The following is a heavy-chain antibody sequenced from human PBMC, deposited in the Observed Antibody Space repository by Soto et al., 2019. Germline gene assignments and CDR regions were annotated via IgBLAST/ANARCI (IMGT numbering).Heavy chain of an antibody. CDR2: ISGSSGST. Sequence: EVQLLESGGGLVQPGGSLRLSCAASGFTFSSYAMSWVRQAPGKGLEWVSAISGSSGSTYYADSVKGRFTISRDNSKNTLYLQMNSLRAEDTAVYYCAKTGSSWYTTEMDYWGQGTLVTVSS. V-gene: IGHV3-23*01. J-gene: IGHJ4*02. CDR1: GFTFSSYA. D-gene: IGHD6-13*01. CDR3: AKTGSSWYTTEMDY.